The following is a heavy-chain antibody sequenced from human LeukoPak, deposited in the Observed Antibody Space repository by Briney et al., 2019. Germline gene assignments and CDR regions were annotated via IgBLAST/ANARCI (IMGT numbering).Heavy chain of an antibody. CDR3: AKSGSIAVADKFDD. CDR1: GFTFSSYA. CDR2: ISGSGGHT. V-gene: IGHV3-23*01. D-gene: IGHD6-19*01. Sequence: GGSLRLSCAASGFTFSSYAMGWVRQAPGKGPEWVSSISGSGGHTYFADSVKGRFTISRDNSKNTLDLQMNSLKVEDTAVYYCAKSGSIAVADKFDDWGQGTLVTVSS. J-gene: IGHJ4*02.